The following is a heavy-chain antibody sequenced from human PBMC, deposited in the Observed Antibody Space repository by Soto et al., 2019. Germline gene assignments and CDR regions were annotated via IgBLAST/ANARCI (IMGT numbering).Heavy chain of an antibody. CDR1: GGSISGYY. CDR3: ASARRWLVGDRYDR. V-gene: IGHV4-59*01. Sequence: SETLSLTCTVSGGSISGYYWSWIRQPPGKGLEWIGYIYYSGSTNYNPSLKSRVTVSVDTSKNQFSLKLSSVTAADTAMYYCASARRWLVGDRYDRRGQRTLVNGS. CDR2: IYYSGST. J-gene: IGHJ5*02. D-gene: IGHD6-19*01.